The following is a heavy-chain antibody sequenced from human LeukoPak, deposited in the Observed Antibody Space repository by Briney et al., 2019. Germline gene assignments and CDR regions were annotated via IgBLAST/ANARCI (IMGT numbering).Heavy chain of an antibody. CDR3: AREALRFLEWSTHAFDI. V-gene: IGHV3-48*03. D-gene: IGHD3-3*01. Sequence: GGSLRLSCAASGFTFRSYAINWVRQAPGKGLEWVSYISSSGSTIYYADSVKGRFTISRDNAKNSLYLQMNSLRAEDTAVYYCAREALRFLEWSTHAFDIWGQGTMVTVSS. CDR2: ISSSGSTI. J-gene: IGHJ3*02. CDR1: GFTFRSYA.